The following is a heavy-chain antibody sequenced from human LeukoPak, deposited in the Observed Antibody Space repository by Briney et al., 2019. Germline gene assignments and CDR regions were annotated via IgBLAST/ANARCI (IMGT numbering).Heavy chain of an antibody. CDR3: ARDRQKGH. J-gene: IGHJ4*02. Sequence: GASVKVSCKASGGTFSSYAISWVRQAPGQGLEWMGWINPNSGGTNYAQKFQGRVTMTRDTSISTAYMELSRLRSDDTAVYYCARDRQKGHWGQGTLVTVSS. V-gene: IGHV1-2*02. CDR1: GGTFSSYA. CDR2: INPNSGGT.